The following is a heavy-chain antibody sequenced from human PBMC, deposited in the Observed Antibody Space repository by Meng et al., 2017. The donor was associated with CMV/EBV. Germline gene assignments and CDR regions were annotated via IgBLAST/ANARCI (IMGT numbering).Heavy chain of an antibody. CDR3: ARDRWVGATRFFQH. D-gene: IGHD1-26*01. CDR1: GFTFGSYA. CDR2: ISGSGGST. Sequence: GESLKISCAASGFTFGSYAMSWVRQAPGKGLEWVSAISGSGGSTYYADSVKGRFTISRDNSKNTLYLQMNSLRAEDTAVYYCARDRWVGATRFFQHWGQGTLVTVSS. V-gene: IGHV3-23*01. J-gene: IGHJ1*01.